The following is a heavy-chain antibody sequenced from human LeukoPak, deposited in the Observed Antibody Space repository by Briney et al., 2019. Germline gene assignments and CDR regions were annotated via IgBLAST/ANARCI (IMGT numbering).Heavy chain of an antibody. V-gene: IGHV3-30-3*02. J-gene: IGHJ4*02. D-gene: IGHD5-12*01. CDR1: GFTLSSYA. CDR2: ISYDGSNK. CDR3: ATLVAT. Sequence: GRSLRLSCAASGFTLSSYAMHWVRQAPGKGLEWVAVISYDGSNKYYADSVKGRFTISRDNSKNTLYLQMNSLRAEDTAVYYCATLVATWGQGTLVTVSS.